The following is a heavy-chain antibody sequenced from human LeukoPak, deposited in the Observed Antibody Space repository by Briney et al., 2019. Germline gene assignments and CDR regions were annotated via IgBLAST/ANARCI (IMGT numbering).Heavy chain of an antibody. D-gene: IGHD6-13*01. CDR3: AHLEGGFSSDWYFQGFDY. CDR1: GFSLSTSGVG. Sequence: SGPTLMNPTQTLRLTCTFSGFSLSTSGVGVGWIRQPPGKALEWFALIYGDDDKRYSPSLKSRLTITKDPSKNQVVLRMTNMDPVDTATYYCAHLEGGFSSDWYFQGFDYWGQGILVTVSS. V-gene: IGHV2-5*02. CDR2: IYGDDDK. J-gene: IGHJ4*02.